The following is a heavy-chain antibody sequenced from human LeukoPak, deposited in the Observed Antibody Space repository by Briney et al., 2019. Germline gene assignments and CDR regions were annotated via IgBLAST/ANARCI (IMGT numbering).Heavy chain of an antibody. Sequence: GASVKVSCKASGYTFTTYPINWVRQAPGRGLEWMGGIIPIFGTANYAQKFQGRVTITADESTSTAYMELSSLRSEDTAVYYCARGGSGSYYPFDYWGQGTLVTVSS. CDR1: GYTFTTYP. V-gene: IGHV1-69*13. CDR2: IIPIFGTA. D-gene: IGHD1-26*01. CDR3: ARGGSGSYYPFDY. J-gene: IGHJ4*02.